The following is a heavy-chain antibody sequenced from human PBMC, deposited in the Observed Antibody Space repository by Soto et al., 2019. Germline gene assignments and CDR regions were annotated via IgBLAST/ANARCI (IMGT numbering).Heavy chain of an antibody. CDR3: ARGRSSRYQTVNWFDP. Sequence: ASVKVSCKXSGYTFTSYAMHWVRQAPGQRLEWMGWINAGNGNTKYSQKFQGRVTITRDTSASTAYMELSSLRSEDTAVYYCARGRSSRYQTVNWFDPWGQGTLVTVSS. CDR2: INAGNGNT. V-gene: IGHV1-3*01. D-gene: IGHD6-13*01. CDR1: GYTFTSYA. J-gene: IGHJ5*02.